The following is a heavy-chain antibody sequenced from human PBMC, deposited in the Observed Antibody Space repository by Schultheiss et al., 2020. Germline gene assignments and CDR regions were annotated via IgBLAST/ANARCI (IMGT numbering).Heavy chain of an antibody. J-gene: IGHJ4*02. V-gene: IGHV1-69*13. CDR1: GDTFNSYA. Sequence: SVKVSCKASGDTFNSYAISWVRQAPGQGLEWMGGIIPIFGTANYAQKFQGRVTITADESTSTAYMELSSLRSEDTAVYYCARDHLYDIFTGYSLDYWGQGTLVTVSS. CDR2: IIPIFGTA. D-gene: IGHD3-9*01. CDR3: ARDHLYDIFTGYSLDY.